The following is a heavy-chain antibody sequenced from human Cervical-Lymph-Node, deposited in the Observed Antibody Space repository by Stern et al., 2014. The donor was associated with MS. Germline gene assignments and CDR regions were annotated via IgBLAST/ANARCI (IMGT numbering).Heavy chain of an antibody. V-gene: IGHV2-5*02. CDR2: IYWDDDT. D-gene: IGHD3-3*01. Sequence: QITLKESGPTLVKPTQTLTLTCTFSGFSFTSSRMGVGWIRQPPGKALEWLALIYWDDDTRYSPSLKTRLTITKDNSKSQVVLRLTNMAPEDTGTYYCARTDYSLLSGYSHFDYCGQGATVTVSS. CDR3: ARTDYSLLSGYSHFDY. J-gene: IGHJ4*02. CDR1: GFSFTSSRMG.